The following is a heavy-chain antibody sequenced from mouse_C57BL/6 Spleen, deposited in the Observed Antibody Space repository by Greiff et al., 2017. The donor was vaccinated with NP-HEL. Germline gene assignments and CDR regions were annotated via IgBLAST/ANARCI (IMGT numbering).Heavy chain of an antibody. Sequence: KQRPGQGLEWIGRIHPSDSDTNYNQKFKGKATLTVDKSSSTAYMQLSSLTSEDSAVYYCAQPYYSNWGWFAYWGQGTLVTVSA. CDR2: IHPSDSDT. CDR3: AQPYYSNWGWFAY. D-gene: IGHD2-5*01. V-gene: IGHV1-74*01. J-gene: IGHJ3*01.